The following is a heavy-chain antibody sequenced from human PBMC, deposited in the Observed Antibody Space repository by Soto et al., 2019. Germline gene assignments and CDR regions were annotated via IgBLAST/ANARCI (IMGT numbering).Heavy chain of an antibody. CDR1: GFTFSSYA. CDR2: ISYDGSNK. V-gene: IGHV3-30-3*01. CDR3: ARATYDSSGYYYFEDY. J-gene: IGHJ4*02. Sequence: QVQLVESGGGVVQPGRSLRLSCAASGFTFSSYAMHWFRQAPGKGLEWVAVISYDGSNKYYADSVTGRFTISRDNSKNTLYLQMNGLRAEDTAVYYCARATYDSSGYYYFEDYWGQGTLVTVSS. D-gene: IGHD3-22*01.